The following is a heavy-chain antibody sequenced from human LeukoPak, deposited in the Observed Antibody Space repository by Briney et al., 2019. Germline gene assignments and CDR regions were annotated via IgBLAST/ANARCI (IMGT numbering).Heavy chain of an antibody. D-gene: IGHD3-10*01. CDR1: GGSFSGYY. J-gene: IGHJ4*02. CDR3: ARGGMVVRGVIIPFDY. Sequence: KSSETLSLTCAVYGGSFSGYYWSWIRQPPGKGLEWIGEINHSGSTNYNPSLKSRVTISVDTSKNQFSLTLSSVTAADTAVYYCARGGMVVRGVIIPFDYWGQGTLVTVSS. CDR2: INHSGST. V-gene: IGHV4-34*01.